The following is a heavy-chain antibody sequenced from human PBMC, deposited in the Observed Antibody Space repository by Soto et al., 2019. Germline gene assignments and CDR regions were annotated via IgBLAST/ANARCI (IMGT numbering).Heavy chain of an antibody. CDR1: GFNFDSYA. V-gene: IGHV3-23*01. Sequence: EVPLLESGGGLEQPGGSLRLSCAASGFNFDSYAMGWVRQAPGKGLEWVSAISSRGDRVYYADSVKGRSTISRDNSKNTLFLQMNSLRAEDTAVFYCAKAPHASDYAGRGFDFWGQGTLVTVSS. D-gene: IGHD5-12*01. CDR3: AKAPHASDYAGRGFDF. J-gene: IGHJ4*02. CDR2: ISSRGDRV.